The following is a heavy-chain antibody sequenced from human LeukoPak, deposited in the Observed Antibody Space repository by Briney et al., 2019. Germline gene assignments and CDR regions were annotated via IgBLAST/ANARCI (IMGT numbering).Heavy chain of an antibody. CDR2: IRYDGSNK. D-gene: IGHD3-3*01. CDR1: GFTFSSYG. CDR3: AKIRFLDPEGTIDYYYYMDV. V-gene: IGHV3-30*02. Sequence: GGSLRLSCAASGFTFSSYGMHWVRQAPGKGLEWVAFIRYDGSNKYYADSVKGRFTISRDNSKNTLYLQMNSLRAEDTAVYYCAKIRFLDPEGTIDYYYYMDVWGQGTLVTVSS. J-gene: IGHJ6*03.